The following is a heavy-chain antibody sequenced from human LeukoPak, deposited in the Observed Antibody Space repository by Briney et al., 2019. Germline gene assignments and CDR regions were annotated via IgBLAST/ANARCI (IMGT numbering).Heavy chain of an antibody. CDR3: ARAIGESSGYYDFWSGYYDY. D-gene: IGHD3-3*01. Sequence: PSETLSLTCTVSGGSISSYYWSWIRQPPGKGLEWIGYIYYSGSTNYNPSLKSRVTISVDTSKNQFSLKLSSVTAADTAVYYCARAIGESSGYYDFWSGYYDYWGQGTLVTVSS. J-gene: IGHJ4*02. CDR1: GGSISSYY. V-gene: IGHV4-59*01. CDR2: IYYSGST.